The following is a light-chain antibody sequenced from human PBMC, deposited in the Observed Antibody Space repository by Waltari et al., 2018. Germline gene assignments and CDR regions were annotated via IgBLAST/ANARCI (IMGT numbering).Light chain of an antibody. Sequence: TCRESQGISNYFDWFQRKPGKVPKSLIDAASSLQSGVPSRFSGSGSGTEFTLTISSLQPEDFATDFCLQYNSYPLPFGGGTRVEIK. CDR1: QGISNY. CDR3: LQYNSYPLP. J-gene: IGKJ4*01. V-gene: IGKV1-17*03. CDR2: AAS.